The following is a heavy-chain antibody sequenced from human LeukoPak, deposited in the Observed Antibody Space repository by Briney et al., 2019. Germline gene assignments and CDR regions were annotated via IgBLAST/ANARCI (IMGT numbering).Heavy chain of an antibody. D-gene: IGHD3-16*02. Sequence: PSETLSLTCTVSGGSISSGTYYWSWIRQPAGKGLEWIGRIYTSGSTNYNPSLKSRVTISVDTPKNQFSLRLSSVTAADTAVYYCASGPPQYYDYVWGSYRYTALDWGQGTLVTVSS. V-gene: IGHV4-61*02. CDR3: ASGPPQYYDYVWGSYRYTALD. CDR1: GGSISSGTYY. J-gene: IGHJ4*02. CDR2: IYTSGST.